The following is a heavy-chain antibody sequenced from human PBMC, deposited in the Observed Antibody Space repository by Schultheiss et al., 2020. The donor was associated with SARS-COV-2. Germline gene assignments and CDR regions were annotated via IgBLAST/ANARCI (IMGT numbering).Heavy chain of an antibody. CDR2: ISSGGSTI. Sequence: GGSLRLSCAASGFSFSDHYMTWIRQAPGKGLEWVSYISSGGSTIYYADSVKGRFTISRDNAKNTLYLQMNSLRAEDTAVYYCARPARVGPVAGTPHLYYWGQGTLVTVSS. J-gene: IGHJ4*02. CDR3: ARPARVGPVAGTPHLYY. D-gene: IGHD6-19*01. CDR1: GFSFSDHY. V-gene: IGHV3-11*04.